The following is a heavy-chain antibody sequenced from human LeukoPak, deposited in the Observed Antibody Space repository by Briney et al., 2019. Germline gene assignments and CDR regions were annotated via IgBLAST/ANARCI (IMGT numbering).Heavy chain of an antibody. J-gene: IGHJ3*02. CDR2: ISYDGSNK. Sequence: GRSLRLSCAASGFTFSSYAMHWVRQAPGKGLEWVAVISYDGSNKYYADSVKGRFTISRDNSKNTLYLQMNSLRAEDTAVYYCARDSRYYDILTGYLLDAFDIWGQGTMVTVSS. D-gene: IGHD3-9*01. CDR1: GFTFSSYA. V-gene: IGHV3-30*01. CDR3: ARDSRYYDILTGYLLDAFDI.